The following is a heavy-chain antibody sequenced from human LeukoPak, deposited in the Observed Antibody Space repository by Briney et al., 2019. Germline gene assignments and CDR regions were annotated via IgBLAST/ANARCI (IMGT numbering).Heavy chain of an antibody. CDR1: GYTFTSYY. CDR2: ISAYNGNT. CDR3: ARDNGYIVVVPAAAADDAFDI. Sequence: ASVKVSCKASGYTFTSYYMHWVRQAPGQGLEWMGWISAYNGNTNYAQKLQGRVTMTTDTSTSTAYMELRSLRSDDTAVYYCARDNGYIVVVPAAAADDAFDIWGQGTMVTVSS. D-gene: IGHD2-2*01. J-gene: IGHJ3*02. V-gene: IGHV1-18*04.